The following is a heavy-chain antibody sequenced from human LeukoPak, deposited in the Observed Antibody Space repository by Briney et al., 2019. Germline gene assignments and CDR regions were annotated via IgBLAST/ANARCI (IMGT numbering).Heavy chain of an antibody. CDR2: IYSGGGT. J-gene: IGHJ4*02. V-gene: IGHV3-53*01. CDR3: ARGVSGNYSPPDY. Sequence: GGSLRLSCAASGFTLSSYSMNWVRQAPGKGLEWVSLIYSGGGTYYADAVQGRFTISRDNSKNTVLLQMNSLRAEDTAVYFCARGVSGNYSPPDYWGQGTLVTVSS. CDR1: GFTLSSYS. D-gene: IGHD1-26*01.